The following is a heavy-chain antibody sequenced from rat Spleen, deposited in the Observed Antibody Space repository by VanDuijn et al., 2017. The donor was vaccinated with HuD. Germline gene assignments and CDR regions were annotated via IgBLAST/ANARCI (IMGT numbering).Heavy chain of an antibody. CDR3: TGSYHSSYMGFAY. J-gene: IGHJ3*01. V-gene: IGHV5-20*01. Sequence: EVQLVESDGGLVQPGRSLKLSCAASGFTFSDCYMAWVRQAPTKGLEWVTSISNTGDSTYYADSVKGRFTLSRDKAKGTLYLQMNSLRSADTATYYCTGSYHSSYMGFAYWGQGTLVTVSS. CDR2: ISNTGDST. D-gene: IGHD1-2*01. CDR1: GFTFSDCY.